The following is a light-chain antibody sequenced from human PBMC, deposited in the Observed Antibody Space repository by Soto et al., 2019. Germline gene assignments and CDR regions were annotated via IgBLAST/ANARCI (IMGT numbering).Light chain of an antibody. Sequence: EIVMTQSPDSLAVSLGERATINCKSSQSVLYSSNNNNYLGWYQQKPGQHPKLLIYWASTRESGVPDRFSGSGSGTDFTLTISSLQAEDVAVYYCHQYYSNPQTFGQGTKVEIK. CDR2: WAS. CDR3: HQYYSNPQT. J-gene: IGKJ1*01. CDR1: QSVLYSSNNNNY. V-gene: IGKV4-1*01.